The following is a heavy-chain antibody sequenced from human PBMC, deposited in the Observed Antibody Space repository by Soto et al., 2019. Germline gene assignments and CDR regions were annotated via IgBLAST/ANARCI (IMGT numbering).Heavy chain of an antibody. V-gene: IGHV1-69*08. CDR1: GGTFSTYT. J-gene: IGHJ5*02. CDR2: IIPIIGII. D-gene: IGHD3-22*01. Sequence: QVQLVQSGAEVKKPGSSVKVSCKASGGTFSTYTITWVRQAPGQGLEWMGRIIPIIGIINYAQKFQGRVTITANKFTGTASMELTRLRSDASAVYYCAGDRVSHYNDRHASSYPWGQGTLVTVSS. CDR3: AGDRVSHYNDRHASSYP.